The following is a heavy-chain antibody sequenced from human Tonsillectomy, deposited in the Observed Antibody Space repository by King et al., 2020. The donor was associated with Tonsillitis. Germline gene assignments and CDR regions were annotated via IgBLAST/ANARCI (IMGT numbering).Heavy chain of an antibody. Sequence: VQLVESGGGVVQPGRSLRLSCAASGFTFSSSAMHWVRQAPGKGLEWVAVISYDGSNNHFADSVKGRFTISRDNSKNTLYLQVNSLRVEDTAVYYCAMGRVGGYSYGSYYHGMDVWGQGTTVTVSS. D-gene: IGHD5-18*01. V-gene: IGHV3-30-3*01. CDR1: GFTFSSSA. CDR3: AMGRVGGYSYGSYYHGMDV. CDR2: ISYDGSNN. J-gene: IGHJ6*02.